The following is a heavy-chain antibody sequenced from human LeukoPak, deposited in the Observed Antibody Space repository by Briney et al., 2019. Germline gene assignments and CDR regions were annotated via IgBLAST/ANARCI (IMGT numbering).Heavy chain of an antibody. CDR1: GFTFNNYN. CDR3: ARDGYYDSSGYGYMDV. J-gene: IGHJ6*03. Sequence: TGGSLRLSCAASGFTFNNYNMNWVRQAPGKALEWVSSITSSGTYIFYADSVKGRFTISRDNAKNSLYLQMNSLGPEDTAVYYCARDGYYDSSGYGYMDVWGKGTTVTISS. CDR2: ITSSGTYI. V-gene: IGHV3-21*01. D-gene: IGHD3-22*01.